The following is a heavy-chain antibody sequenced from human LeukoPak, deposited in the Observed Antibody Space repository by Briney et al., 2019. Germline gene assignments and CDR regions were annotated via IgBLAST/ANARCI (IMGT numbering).Heavy chain of an antibody. D-gene: IGHD3-10*01. CDR2: IIPIFGTA. V-gene: IGHV1-69*05. Sequence: GSSVTVSCKASGGTFSSYAISWVRQAPGQGLEWMGGIIPIFGTANYAQKFQGRVTITTDESTSTAYMELSSLRSEDTAVYYCATGSGSSQMDYYCYYMDGWGRGTTATVSS. J-gene: IGHJ6*03. CDR1: GGTFSSYA. CDR3: ATGSGSSQMDYYCYYMDG.